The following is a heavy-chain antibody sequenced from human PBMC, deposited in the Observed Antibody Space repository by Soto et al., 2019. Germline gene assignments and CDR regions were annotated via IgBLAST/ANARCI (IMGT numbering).Heavy chain of an antibody. V-gene: IGHV4-59*06. D-gene: IGHD6-13*01. CDR2: IYYSGST. CDR3: ARDAGIAAAGSTNYFDY. J-gene: IGHJ4*02. CDR1: GGSISSYY. Sequence: PSETLSLTCTVSGGSISSYYWSWIRQHPGKGLEWIGYIYYSGSTYYNPSLKSRVTISVDTSKNQFSLKLSSVTAADTAVYYCARDAGIAAAGSTNYFDYWGQGTLVTVSS.